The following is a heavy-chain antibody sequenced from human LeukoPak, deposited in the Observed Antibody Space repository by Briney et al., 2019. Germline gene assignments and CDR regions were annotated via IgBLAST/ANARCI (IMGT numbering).Heavy chain of an antibody. D-gene: IGHD1-26*01. V-gene: IGHV3-21*01. CDR2: ISSTNTYM. Sequence: GSLRLSCAASGFTFSSYNMNWVRQAPGKGLEWVSSISSTNTYMYYADSVKGRFTISRDNAKNSLYLQMNSLRAEDTAVYYCAKEKGGSYPNDAFDIWGQGTLVTVSS. CDR3: AKEKGGSYPNDAFDI. CDR1: GFTFSSYN. J-gene: IGHJ3*02.